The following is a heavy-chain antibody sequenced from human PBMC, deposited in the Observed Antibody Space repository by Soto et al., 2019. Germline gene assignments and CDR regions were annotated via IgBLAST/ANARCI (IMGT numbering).Heavy chain of an antibody. V-gene: IGHV4-34*01. CDR2: INHSGST. D-gene: IGHD5-12*01. CDR3: ALDSGYDLSYFDY. Sequence: SETLSLTCAVYGGSFSGYYWSWIRQPPGKGLEWIGEINHSGSTNYNPSLKSRVTISVDTSKNQFPLKLSSVTAADTAVYYCALDSGYDLSYFDYWGQGTLVTVSS. CDR1: GGSFSGYY. J-gene: IGHJ4*02.